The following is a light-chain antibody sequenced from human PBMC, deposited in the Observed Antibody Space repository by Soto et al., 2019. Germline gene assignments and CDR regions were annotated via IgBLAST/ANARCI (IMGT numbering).Light chain of an antibody. Sequence: QSALTQPPSASGSPGQSVTISCTGTSSDVGDYNYVSWYQQYPGKAPKLMIYEVNKRPSGVPDRFSGSKSGNTASLTVSGLQAEDEADYYCSSYAGSNLIFGGGTKLTVL. V-gene: IGLV2-8*01. CDR3: SSYAGSNLI. CDR2: EVN. CDR1: SSDVGDYNY. J-gene: IGLJ2*01.